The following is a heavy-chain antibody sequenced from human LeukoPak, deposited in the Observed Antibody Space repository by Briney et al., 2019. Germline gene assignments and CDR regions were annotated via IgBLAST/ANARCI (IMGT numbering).Heavy chain of an antibody. CDR3: ARQSDGYYYYMDV. Sequence: PSETLSLTCTVSGGSISSYYWSWIRQPPGKGLEWIGYNYTSGSTNYNPSLKSRVTISVDTSKNQFSLKLSSVTAADTAVYYCARQSDGYYYYMDVWGKGTTVTVSS. CDR2: NYTSGST. J-gene: IGHJ6*03. V-gene: IGHV4-4*09. CDR1: GGSISSYY.